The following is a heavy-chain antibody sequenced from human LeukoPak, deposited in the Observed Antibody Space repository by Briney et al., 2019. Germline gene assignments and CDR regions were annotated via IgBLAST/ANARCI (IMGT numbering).Heavy chain of an antibody. CDR3: ARDVTTSYYFDY. CDR2: IYYSGST. J-gene: IGHJ4*02. D-gene: IGHD1-14*01. V-gene: IGHV4-59*12. CDR1: GGSISSYY. Sequence: PSETLSLTCTVSGGSISSYYWSWIRQPPGKGLEWIGYIYYSGSTNYNPSLKSRVTISVDTSKNQFSLKLSSVTAADTAVYYCARDVTTSYYFDYWGQGTLVTVSS.